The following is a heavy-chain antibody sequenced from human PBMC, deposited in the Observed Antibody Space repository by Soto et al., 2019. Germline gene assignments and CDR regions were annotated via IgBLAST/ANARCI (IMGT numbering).Heavy chain of an antibody. D-gene: IGHD1-7*01. CDR2: IIPIFGTA. V-gene: IGHV1-69*01. CDR3: AVGKGGTTSYWDYYGMDV. CDR1: GGTFSSYA. J-gene: IGHJ6*02. Sequence: QVQLVQSGAEVKKPGSSVKVSCKASGGTFSSYAISWVRQAPGQGLEWMGGIIPIFGTANYAQKFQGRVTITADESTSTAYMELSSLRSEDMAVYYCAVGKGGTTSYWDYYGMDVWGQGTTVTVSS.